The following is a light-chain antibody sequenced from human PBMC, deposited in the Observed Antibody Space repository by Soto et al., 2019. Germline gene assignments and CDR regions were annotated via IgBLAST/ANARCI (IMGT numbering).Light chain of an antibody. V-gene: IGKV3-11*01. CDR3: QQRSNWPPT. Sequence: EIVVTQSPATMSVSPGERATLSCRASQSIGSNLAWYQQKPGQAPRLLIYDASSKATGIPARFSGSESATEFTLTISSLEPEDFAVYYCQQRSNWPPTFGQGTRLGIK. CDR1: QSIGSN. CDR2: DAS. J-gene: IGKJ5*01.